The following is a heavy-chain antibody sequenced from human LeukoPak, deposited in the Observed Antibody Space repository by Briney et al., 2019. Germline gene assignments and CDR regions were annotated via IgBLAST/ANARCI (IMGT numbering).Heavy chain of an antibody. CDR2: MNPNSGNT. V-gene: IGHV1-8*03. CDR1: GYTFTSYD. J-gene: IGHJ5*02. CDR3: ARGDRDPAPFDP. D-gene: IGHD5-24*01. Sequence: ASVKVSCKASGYTFTSYDINWVRQATGQGLEWMGWMNPNSGNTGYAQKFQGRVTITRNTSISTAYMELSSLRSEDTAVYYCARGDRDPAPFDPWGQGTLVTVSS.